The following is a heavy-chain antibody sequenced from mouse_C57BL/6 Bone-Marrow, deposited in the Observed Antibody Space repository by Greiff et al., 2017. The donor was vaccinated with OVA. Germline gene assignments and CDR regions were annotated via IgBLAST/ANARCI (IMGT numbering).Heavy chain of an antibody. CDR2: ISNGGGST. J-gene: IGHJ4*01. CDR3: ARQCFSNDYAMDY. CDR1: GFTFSDYY. V-gene: IGHV5-12*01. D-gene: IGHD2-5*01. Sequence: EVMLVESGGGLVQPGGSLKLSCAASGFTFSDYYMYWVRQTPEKRLEWVAYISNGGGSTYYPDTVKGRFTISRDNAKNTLYLQMSRLKSEDTAMYYCARQCFSNDYAMDYWGQGTSVTVSS.